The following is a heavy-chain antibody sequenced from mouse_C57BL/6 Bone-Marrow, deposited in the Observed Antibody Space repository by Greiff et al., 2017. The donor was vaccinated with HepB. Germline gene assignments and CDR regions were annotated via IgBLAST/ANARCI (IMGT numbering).Heavy chain of an antibody. Sequence: VQLQEPGAELAKPGASVKLSCKASGYTFTSYWMHWVKQRPGQGLEWIGYINPSSGYTKYNQKFKDKATLTADKPSSTAYMQLSSLTSEDSAVYYCARSSYDGSKRYFDYWGQGTTLTVSS. CDR3: ARSSYDGSKRYFDY. CDR2: INPSSGYT. V-gene: IGHV1-7*01. D-gene: IGHD1-1*01. CDR1: GYTFTSYW. J-gene: IGHJ2*01.